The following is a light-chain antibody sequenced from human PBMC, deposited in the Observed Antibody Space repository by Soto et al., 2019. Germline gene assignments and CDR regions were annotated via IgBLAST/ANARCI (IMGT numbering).Light chain of an antibody. CDR1: SSDVGGHDY. V-gene: IGLV2-14*01. CDR2: EAF. CDR3: SSYTTSTTLVV. J-gene: IGLJ3*02. Sequence: QSVLTQVASVSGSPGQSITISCTATSSDVGGHDYVSWYLQHPGKAPKLLIYEAFNRPSGVSDRFSGSKSGSTASLTISGLQAEDEADYYCSSYTTSTTLVVFGGGTKLTVL.